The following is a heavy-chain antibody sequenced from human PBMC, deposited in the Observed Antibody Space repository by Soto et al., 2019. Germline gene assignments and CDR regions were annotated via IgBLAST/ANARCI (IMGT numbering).Heavy chain of an antibody. CDR2: INHSGST. Sequence: SETLSLTCAVYGGSFGGYYRTWIRQPPGTGLEWIGEINHSGSTNYNPSLKSRVTISVDTSKNQFSLKLTSVTAADTAVYYCARDKITGLFDYWGQGTLVTV. D-gene: IGHD2-8*02. CDR1: GGSFGGYY. J-gene: IGHJ4*02. CDR3: ARDKITGLFDY. V-gene: IGHV4-34*01.